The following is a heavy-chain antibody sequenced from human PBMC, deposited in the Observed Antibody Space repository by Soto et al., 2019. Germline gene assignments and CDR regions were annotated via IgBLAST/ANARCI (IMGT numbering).Heavy chain of an antibody. CDR2: IIPIFGTA. CDR1: GGTFSSYA. V-gene: IGHV1-69*12. D-gene: IGHD2-21*02. J-gene: IGHJ4*01. CDR3: ASQCCGGDWKWYPLDY. Sequence: QVQLVQSGAEVKKPGSSVTVSCKASGGTFSSYAISWVRQAPGQGLEWMGGIIPIFGTANYAQKFQGRVTITADESKSTDYMDHSSLTSEYTAVYYLASQCCGGDWKWYPLDYWGHGTLVTLAS.